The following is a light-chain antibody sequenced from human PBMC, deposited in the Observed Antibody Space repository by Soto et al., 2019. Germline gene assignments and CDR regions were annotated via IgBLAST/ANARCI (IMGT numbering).Light chain of an antibody. Sequence: EIVLTQSPGTLSLSPGERATLSCRASRSVSSYLAWYQQKPGQAPRLLIYDASNRATGIPARFSGSGSGTDFDLTISSLEPEDSAVYYCQQRSNWPSITFGQGTRLEIK. CDR1: RSVSSY. CDR3: QQRSNWPSIT. J-gene: IGKJ5*01. V-gene: IGKV3-11*01. CDR2: DAS.